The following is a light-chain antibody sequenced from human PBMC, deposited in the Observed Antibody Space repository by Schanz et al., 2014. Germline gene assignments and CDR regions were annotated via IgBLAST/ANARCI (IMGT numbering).Light chain of an antibody. CDR3: QQYGSSPRT. Sequence: VVVTQSPGTLSVFPGERATLSCRASQSVSSSDLAWYQQKPGQAPRLLIYGASSRATGIPDRFSGSGSGTDFTLTISRLEPEDFAVYYCQQYGSSPRTFGGGTKVEIK. CDR2: GAS. V-gene: IGKV3-20*01. J-gene: IGKJ4*01. CDR1: QSVSSSD.